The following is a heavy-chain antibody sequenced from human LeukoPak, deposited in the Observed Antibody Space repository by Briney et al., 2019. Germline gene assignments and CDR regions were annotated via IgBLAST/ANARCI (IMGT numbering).Heavy chain of an antibody. J-gene: IGHJ4*02. CDR1: GGSISSYY. V-gene: IGHV4-59*01. CDR3: ARSIAASYYFDY. CDR2: IYYSGST. Sequence: SETLSLTCTVSGGSISSYYWSWIRQPPGKGLEWIGYIYYSGSTNYNPSLKSRVTISVDTSKNQFSLKLSSVTAADTAVYYCARSIAASYYFDYWGQGTLVTVSS. D-gene: IGHD6-6*01.